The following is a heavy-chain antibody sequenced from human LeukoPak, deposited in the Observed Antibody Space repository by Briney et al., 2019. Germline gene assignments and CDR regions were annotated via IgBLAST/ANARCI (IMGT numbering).Heavy chain of an antibody. CDR1: GYGFTSYW. Sequence: GESLNISCKGSGYGFTSYWIGWVRQMPGKGLEWMGIIYPGDSDTRYSPSFQGQVTIPADKSLSTAYLQCSSLKASDTAMYYCARSLAAAEDFDYWGQGTLVTVSS. CDR2: IYPGDSDT. D-gene: IGHD6-13*01. V-gene: IGHV5-51*01. J-gene: IGHJ4*02. CDR3: ARSLAAAEDFDY.